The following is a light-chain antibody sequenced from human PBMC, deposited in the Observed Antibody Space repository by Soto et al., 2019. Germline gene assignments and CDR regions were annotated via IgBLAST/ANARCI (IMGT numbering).Light chain of an antibody. J-gene: IGLJ2*01. CDR2: SNN. CDR1: SSNIGSNY. Sequence: QSVLTQPPLASGTPGQRVTISCSGSSSNIGSNYVYWYQQLPGTAPKLLIYSNNQRPSGVPDRFSGSKSGTSASLAISGLRSEDEADYYCAAWDDSLSGVVFGGGTKVTVL. CDR3: AAWDDSLSGVV. V-gene: IGLV1-47*02.